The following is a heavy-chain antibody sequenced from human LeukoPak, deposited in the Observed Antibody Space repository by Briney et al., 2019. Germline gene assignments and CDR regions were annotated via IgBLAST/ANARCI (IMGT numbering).Heavy chain of an antibody. CDR2: IYYSGST. CDR1: GGSISSGSYY. V-gene: IGHV4-39*07. Sequence: ASETLSLTCTVSGGSISSGSYYWGWIRQPPGKGLEWIGSIYYSGSTHYNPSLKSRVTISVDTSKNQFSLKLSSVTAADTAVYYCARVSGSYYFDYWGQGTLVTVSS. J-gene: IGHJ4*02. CDR3: ARVSGSYYFDY. D-gene: IGHD1-26*01.